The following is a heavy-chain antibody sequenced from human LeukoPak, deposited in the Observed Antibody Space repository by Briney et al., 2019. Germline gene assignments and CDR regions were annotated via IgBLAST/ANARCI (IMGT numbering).Heavy chain of an antibody. CDR1: GYSFTTYG. J-gene: IGHJ4*02. D-gene: IGHD3-3*01. CDR2: ISTDNGDT. CDR3: ARFWSGYLPDY. Sequence: ASVRVSCKPSGYSFTTYGIGWVRQAPGQGLEWMGLISTDNGDTNYAPNFQGRVAMTTDTSTRTAYMELRSLRSDDTAVYYCARFWSGYLPDYWGQGTLVTVSS. V-gene: IGHV1-18*01.